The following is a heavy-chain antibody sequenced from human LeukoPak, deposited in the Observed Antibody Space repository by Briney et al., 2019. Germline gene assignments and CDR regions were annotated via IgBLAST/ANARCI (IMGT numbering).Heavy chain of an antibody. CDR1: GGTFTSYA. CDR2: SIPIFCTA. V-gene: IGHV1-69*05. J-gene: IGHJ6*04. Sequence: GSSVKVSCKASGGTFTSYAISWVRQAPGQGLEWMGGSIPIFCTANYAQKFQGRVTITTDKSTSTAYMELSSLRSEDTAVYYCASTVRGAPGEPHYYYYYGMDVWGKGTTVTVSS. D-gene: IGHD3-10*01. CDR3: ASTVRGAPGEPHYYYYYGMDV.